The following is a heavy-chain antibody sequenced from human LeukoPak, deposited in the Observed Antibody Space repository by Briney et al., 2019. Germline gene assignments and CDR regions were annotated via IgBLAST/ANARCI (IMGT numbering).Heavy chain of an antibody. CDR1: GGSISSGAYS. J-gene: IGHJ3*02. Sequence: SETLPLTSAVSGGSISSGAYSWSWIRQPPGKGLEWIGYIYHSGSTYYNPSLKSRATISVDRSKNQFSLKLSSVTAADTAVYYCARGWGQSDAFDIWGQGTMVTVSS. CDR2: IYHSGST. D-gene: IGHD3-16*01. V-gene: IGHV4-30-2*01. CDR3: ARGWGQSDAFDI.